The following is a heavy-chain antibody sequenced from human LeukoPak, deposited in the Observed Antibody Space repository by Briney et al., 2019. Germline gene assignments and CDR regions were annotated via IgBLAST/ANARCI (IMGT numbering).Heavy chain of an antibody. J-gene: IGHJ6*03. D-gene: IGHD3-3*01. CDR2: IYYSGST. V-gene: IGHV4-39*07. CDR3: ARTGITIFPGGLYYYYYYMDV. Sequence: SETLSLTCTVSGGSISSSSYYWGWIRQPPGKGLECIGSIYYSGSTYYNPSLKSRVTISVDTSKNQFSLKLSSVTAADTAVYYCARTGITIFPGGLYYYYYYMDVWGKGTTVTVSS. CDR1: GGSISSSSYY.